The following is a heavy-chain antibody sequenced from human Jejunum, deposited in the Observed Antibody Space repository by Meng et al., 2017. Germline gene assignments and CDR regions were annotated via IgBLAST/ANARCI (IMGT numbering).Heavy chain of an antibody. Sequence: VERLQSVGRHFHPAGYLRLSCAASGFTFSAFWMHCVRQVPGKGLLWVARVNSDGSFPAYADSVKGRFTISRDNAENTVYLQMNTLRAEDTGVYFCAREDPHTGWFDPWGRGTLVTVSS. D-gene: IGHD3-10*01. V-gene: IGHV3-74*01. J-gene: IGHJ5*02. CDR3: AREDPHTGWFDP. CDR2: VNSDGSFP. CDR1: GFTFSAFW.